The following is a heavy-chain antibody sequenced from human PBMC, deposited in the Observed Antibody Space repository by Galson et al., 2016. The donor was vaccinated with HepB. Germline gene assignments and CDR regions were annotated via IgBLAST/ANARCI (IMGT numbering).Heavy chain of an antibody. CDR1: GFNFRNFA. CDR2: VNNGGNP. Sequence: SLRLSCAASGFNFRNFAMSWVRQAAGKGLEWVASVNNGGNPYYADSVKGRFIVSRDNSQNTLDLQLNSLRAEDTAVYYCAKDPQWTTSSRGAFDVWGQGTMLTVFS. CDR3: AKDPQWTTSSRGAFDV. V-gene: IGHV3-23*01. D-gene: IGHD6-6*01. J-gene: IGHJ3*01.